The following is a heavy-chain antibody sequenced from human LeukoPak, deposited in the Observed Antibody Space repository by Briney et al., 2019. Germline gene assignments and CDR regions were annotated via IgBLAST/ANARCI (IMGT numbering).Heavy chain of an antibody. CDR3: ARPIAVAGTGVFDY. J-gene: IGHJ4*02. Sequence: PGGSLRLSCAASGFTFSSYAMHWVRQAPGKGLEWVAVISYDGSNKYYADSVKGRFTISRDNSKNTLYLQMNSLRAEDTAVYYCARPIAVAGTGVFDYWGQGTLVTVSS. CDR2: ISYDGSNK. CDR1: GFTFSSYA. V-gene: IGHV3-30-3*01. D-gene: IGHD6-19*01.